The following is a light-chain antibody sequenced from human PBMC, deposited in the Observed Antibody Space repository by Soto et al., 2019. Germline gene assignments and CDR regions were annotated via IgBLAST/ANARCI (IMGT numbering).Light chain of an antibody. J-gene: IGLJ1*01. Sequence: QSALPQPPSASGSPGQSVTISCTGTSSDVGAYDYVSWYQQHPGKAPKLMIYEINKRPSGAPDRFSGSKSGNTASLTVSGLQAEDEADYYCSSFAGSNNFPYVFGTGTKVTVL. V-gene: IGLV2-8*01. CDR3: SSFAGSNNFPYV. CDR2: EIN. CDR1: SSDVGAYDY.